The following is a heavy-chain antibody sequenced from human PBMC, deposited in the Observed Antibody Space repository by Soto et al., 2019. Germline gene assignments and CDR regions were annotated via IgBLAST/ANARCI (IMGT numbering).Heavy chain of an antibody. CDR3: ASDPHEVWRSYWFDP. Sequence: SMKVSCKTSGYTFKTCCINWVRQAPGQGLELMGWISAYDGRTTYAEKFQGRLTLTTDTSTSTAYMERRSLRSADTAIYSCASDPHEVWRSYWFDPRGQGTPVTVYS. J-gene: IGHJ5*02. V-gene: IGHV1-18*01. CDR2: ISAYDGRT. D-gene: IGHD3-16*01. CDR1: GYTFKTCC.